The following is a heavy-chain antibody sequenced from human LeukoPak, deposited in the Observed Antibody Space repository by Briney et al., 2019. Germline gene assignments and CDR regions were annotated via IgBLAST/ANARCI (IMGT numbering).Heavy chain of an antibody. Sequence: GGSLRHTCAASGFTFSSYWMTWVRQAPGKGLEWVANIKQDGSVKQYVGSVKGRFTISRDNAKNSLYLQMNSLRAEDTPVYYCARDTNGWNDHWGQGTLVTVSP. V-gene: IGHV3-7*01. CDR2: IKQDGSVK. D-gene: IGHD2-8*01. CDR3: ARDTNGWNDH. CDR1: GFTFSSYW. J-gene: IGHJ4*02.